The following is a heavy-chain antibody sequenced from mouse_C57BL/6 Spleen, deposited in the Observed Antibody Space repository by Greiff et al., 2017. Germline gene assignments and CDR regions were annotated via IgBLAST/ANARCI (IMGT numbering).Heavy chain of an antibody. J-gene: IGHJ2*01. D-gene: IGHD1-1*01. CDR2: IDPSDSYT. CDR3: ARRGITTVVDHFDY. CDR1: GYTFTSYW. V-gene: IGHV1-50*01. Sequence: QVQLKQPGAELVKPGASVKLSCKASGYTFTSYWMQWVKQRPGQGLEWIGEIDPSDSYTNYNQKFKGKATLTVDTSSSTAYMQLSSLTSEDSAVYYCARRGITTVVDHFDYWGQGTTLTVSS.